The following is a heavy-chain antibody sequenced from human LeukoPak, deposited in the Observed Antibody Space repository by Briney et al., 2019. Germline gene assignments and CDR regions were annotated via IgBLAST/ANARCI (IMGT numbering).Heavy chain of an antibody. V-gene: IGHV4-59*01. Sequence: PSETLSLTCTVSGVSLSSDYWSWIRQPPRKGLEWIGYIYYSGSTNYNPSLASRVSMSLDTSKTQFSLRLRSVTAADTAVYYCARYVRNSGTFYLDYWGQGTLVTVSS. CDR3: ARYVRNSGTFYLDY. CDR2: IYYSGST. J-gene: IGHJ4*02. CDR1: GVSLSSDY. D-gene: IGHD1-26*01.